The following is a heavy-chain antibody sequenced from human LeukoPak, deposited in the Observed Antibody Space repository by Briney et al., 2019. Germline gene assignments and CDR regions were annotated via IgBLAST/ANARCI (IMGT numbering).Heavy chain of an antibody. CDR3: ARVKGEGAHIDY. CDR1: GFTFSSYS. CDR2: ITSSSSTI. D-gene: IGHD1-26*01. Sequence: GGSLRLSCAASGFTFSSYSMNWVRQAPGKGLEWVSYITSSSSTIYYVDSLKGRFTISRDNAKNSLYLQMNRLRAEDTAFYHCARVKGEGAHIDYWGQGTLVTVSS. J-gene: IGHJ4*02. V-gene: IGHV3-48*04.